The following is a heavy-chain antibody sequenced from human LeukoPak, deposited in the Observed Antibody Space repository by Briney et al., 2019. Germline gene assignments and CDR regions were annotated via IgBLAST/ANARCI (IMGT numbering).Heavy chain of an antibody. D-gene: IGHD6-19*01. CDR1: GGSFSGYY. J-gene: IGHJ4*02. CDR2: INHSGCT. V-gene: IGHV4-34*01. CDR3: ARYSSGWYSFDY. Sequence: SETLSLTCAVYGGSFSGYYWSWIRQPPGKGLEWIGEINHSGCTNYNPSLKSRVTISVDTSKNQFSLKLSSVTAADTAVYYCARYSSGWYSFDYWGQGTLVTVSS.